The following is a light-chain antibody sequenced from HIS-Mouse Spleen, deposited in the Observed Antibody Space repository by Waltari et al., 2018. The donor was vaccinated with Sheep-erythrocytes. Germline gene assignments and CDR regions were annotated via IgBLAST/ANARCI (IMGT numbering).Light chain of an antibody. CDR2: EGS. V-gene: IGLV2-23*03. J-gene: IGLJ3*02. CDR1: SSDVWRYNL. CDR3: CSYAGSSTFAWV. Sequence: QSALTQPASVSGAPGQSITISCTGTSSDVWRYNLVCWYQQPPGKAPKLMIDEGSKRPSGVSNRFSGSKSGNTASLTISVLQAEDEADYYCCSYAGSSTFAWVFGGGTKLTVL.